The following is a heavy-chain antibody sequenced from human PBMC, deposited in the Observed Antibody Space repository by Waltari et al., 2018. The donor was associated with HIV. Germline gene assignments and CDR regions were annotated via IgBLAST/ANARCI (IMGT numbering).Heavy chain of an antibody. CDR1: GYKFSKFF. V-gene: IGHV1-46*01. J-gene: IGHJ2*01. CDR3: VRAMWHFDL. Sequence: QVQMVQPGSEVKNLGASVNISCQASGYKFSKFFVHWVRQATRRGLMWMGMVNPNSWTTSLAQQFRDRVSMTRNTATRMVHMALSGLAFEDTALYYWVRAMWHFDLWGRGTLVIVSP. CDR2: VNPNSWTT.